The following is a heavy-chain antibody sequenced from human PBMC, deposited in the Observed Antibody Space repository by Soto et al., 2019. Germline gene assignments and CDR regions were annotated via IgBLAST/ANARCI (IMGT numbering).Heavy chain of an antibody. D-gene: IGHD2-2*01. CDR3: AKYGCSSTSCQCDY. Sequence: SETLSLTCAVSGYSISSSNLWGWIRQPPGKGLEWIGYIYYSGTTYYNPSLKSRVTMSVDTSKNQFSLQLNSLRAEDTAVYYCAKYGCSSTSCQCDYWGQGTRVTVSS. V-gene: IGHV4-28*01. CDR2: IYYSGTT. CDR1: GYSISSSNL. J-gene: IGHJ4*02.